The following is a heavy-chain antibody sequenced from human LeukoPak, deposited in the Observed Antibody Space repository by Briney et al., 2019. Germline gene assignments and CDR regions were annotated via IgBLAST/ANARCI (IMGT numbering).Heavy chain of an antibody. CDR2: IKQDGSEK. CDR3: ARDVGSSWNAFDI. Sequence: PGGSLRLSCAASGFTFSSYWMSWVRQAPGKGLEWVANIKQDGSEKYYVDSVKGRFTISRDNAKNSLYLQMNSLRAEDTAVYYCARDVGSSWNAFDIWGQGTMVTVSS. D-gene: IGHD6-13*01. V-gene: IGHV3-7*01. CDR1: GFTFSSYW. J-gene: IGHJ3*02.